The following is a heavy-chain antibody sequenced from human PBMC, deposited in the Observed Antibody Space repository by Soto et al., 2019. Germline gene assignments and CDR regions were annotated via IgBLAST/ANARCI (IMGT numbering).Heavy chain of an antibody. CDR1: GGSISSSSYY. V-gene: IGHV4-39*01. Sequence: PSETLSLTCTVSGGSISSSSYYWGWIRQPPGKGLEWIGSIYYSGSTYYNPSLKSRVTISVDTSKNQFSLKLSSVTAADTAVYYCARLFPHSGSYLDYWGQGTLVTLSS. J-gene: IGHJ4*02. CDR2: IYYSGST. D-gene: IGHD1-26*01. CDR3: ARLFPHSGSYLDY.